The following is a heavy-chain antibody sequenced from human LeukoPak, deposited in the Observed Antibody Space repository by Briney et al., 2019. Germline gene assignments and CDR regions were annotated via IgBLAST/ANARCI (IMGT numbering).Heavy chain of an antibody. J-gene: IGHJ4*02. CDR1: GGTFSSYA. V-gene: IGHV1-69*05. CDR3: ARDYKQWLVYYDY. CDR2: IIPIFGTA. D-gene: IGHD6-19*01. Sequence: SVKVSCKASGGTFSSYAISWVRQAPGQGLEWMGGIIPIFGTANYAQKFQGRVTITTDESTSTAYMELSSLRSEDTAVYYCARDYKQWLVYYDYWGQGTLVTVSS.